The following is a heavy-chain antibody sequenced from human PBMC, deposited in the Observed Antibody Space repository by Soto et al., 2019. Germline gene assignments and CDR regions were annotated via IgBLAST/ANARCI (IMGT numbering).Heavy chain of an antibody. V-gene: IGHV1-8*01. J-gene: IGHJ4*02. D-gene: IGHD3-10*01. Sequence: ASVKVSCKSSGDTFTTYDINWVRQATGHGLEWMGWINPNSGNIGYAQRFQGRVTMTRDTAIRTAYMEVSSLRSDDTAVYYCARGRASGSYYLLDYWGKGTLVTVSS. CDR3: ARGRASGSYYLLDY. CDR2: INPNSGNI. CDR1: GDTFTTYD.